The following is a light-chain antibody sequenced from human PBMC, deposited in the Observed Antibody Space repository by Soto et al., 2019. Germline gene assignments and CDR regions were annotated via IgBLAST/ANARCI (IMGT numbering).Light chain of an antibody. V-gene: IGLV1-44*01. J-gene: IGLJ1*01. CDR3: AAWDDSLNGLV. Sequence: QSVLTQPHSASGTPGQRVTISCSGGRSNVERNTVNWYQQLPGTAPKLLIFGNNQRPSGVPDRFSGSRSGTSASLAISGLQSEDEADYYCAAWDDSLNGLVFGTGTKVT. CDR2: GNN. CDR1: RSNVERNT.